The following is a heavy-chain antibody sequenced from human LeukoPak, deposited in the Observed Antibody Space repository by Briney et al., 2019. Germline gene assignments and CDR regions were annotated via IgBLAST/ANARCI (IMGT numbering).Heavy chain of an antibody. V-gene: IGHV4-34*01. CDR1: GGSFTSYY. J-gene: IGHJ4*02. CDR2: INHSGST. D-gene: IGHD5-24*01. CDR3: ARGGGGWLPFDY. Sequence: SETLSLTCTVSGGSFTSYYWSWIRQPPGKGLEWIGEINHSGSTNYNPSLKSRVTISVDTSKNQFSLKLSSVTAADTAVYYCARGGGGWLPFDYWGQGTLVTVSS.